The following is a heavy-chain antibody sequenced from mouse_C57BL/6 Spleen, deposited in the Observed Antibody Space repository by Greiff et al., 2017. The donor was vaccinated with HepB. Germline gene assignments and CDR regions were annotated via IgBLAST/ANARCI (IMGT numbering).Heavy chain of an antibody. D-gene: IGHD1-1*01. CDR2: INPSSGYT. CDR1: GYTFTSYT. V-gene: IGHV1-4*01. CDR3: ARSYITTAGDY. Sequence: QVQLQQSGAELARPGASVKMSCKASGYTFTSYTMHWVKQRPGQGLEWIGYINPSSGYTKYNQKFKDKATLTADKSSSTAYMQLSSLTSADSAVYYCARSYITTAGDYWGQGTTLTVSS. J-gene: IGHJ2*01.